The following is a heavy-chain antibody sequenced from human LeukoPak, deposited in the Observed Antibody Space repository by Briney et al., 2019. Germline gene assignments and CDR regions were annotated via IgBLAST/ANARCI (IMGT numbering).Heavy chain of an antibody. CDR3: ARDYAAASNDY. J-gene: IGHJ4*02. CDR2: ISACNGNT. D-gene: IGHD2-15*01. CDR1: GYTFTSYG. V-gene: IGHV1-18*01. Sequence: ASVKVSCKASGYTFTSYGISWVRQAPGQGLEWMGRISACNGNTNYAQKLQGRVTMTTDTSTSTAYMELRSLRSDDTAVYYCARDYAAASNDYWGQGTLVTVSS.